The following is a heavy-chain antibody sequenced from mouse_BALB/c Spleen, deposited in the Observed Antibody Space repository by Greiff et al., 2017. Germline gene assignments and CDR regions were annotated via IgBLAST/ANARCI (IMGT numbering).Heavy chain of an antibody. D-gene: IGHD1-1*01. CDR1: GFSLTSYG. CDR3: ARDHLYYYGSSYSFAY. CDR2: IWAGGST. V-gene: IGHV2-9*02. J-gene: IGHJ3*01. Sequence: QVQLKESGPGLVAPSQSLSITCTVSGFSLTSYGVHWVRQPPGKGLEWLGVIWAGGSTNYNSALMSRLSISKDNSKSQVFLKMNSLQTDDTAMYYCARDHLYYYGSSYSFAYWGQGTLVTVSA.